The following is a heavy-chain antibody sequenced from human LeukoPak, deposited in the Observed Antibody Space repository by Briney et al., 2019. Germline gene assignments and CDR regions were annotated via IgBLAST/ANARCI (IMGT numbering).Heavy chain of an antibody. CDR2: IYYSGST. D-gene: IGHD3-22*01. V-gene: IGHV4-30-4*08. J-gene: IGHJ4*02. CDR1: GGSISSGDYY. Sequence: PSETLSLTCTVSGGSISSGDYYWSWIRQPPGKGLEWIGYIYYSGSTYYNPSLKSRVTISVDTSKNQFSLKLSSVTAADTAVYYCARGLRTGREYYDSSGYYGYYFDYWGQGTLVTVSS. CDR3: ARGLRTGREYYDSSGYYGYYFDY.